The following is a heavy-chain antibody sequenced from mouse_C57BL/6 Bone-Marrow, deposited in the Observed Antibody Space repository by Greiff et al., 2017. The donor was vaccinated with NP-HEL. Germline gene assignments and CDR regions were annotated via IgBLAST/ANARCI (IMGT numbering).Heavy chain of an antibody. CDR1: GFTFSDYG. CDR3: ARVYDYDGAMDY. CDR2: ISNLAYSI. Sequence: EVQVVESGGGLVQPGGSLKLSCAASGFTFSDYGMAWVRQAPRKGPEWVAFISNLAYSIYYADTVTGRFTISRENAKNTLYLEMSSLRSEDTAMYYCARVYDYDGAMDYWGQGTSVTVSS. D-gene: IGHD2-4*01. J-gene: IGHJ4*01. V-gene: IGHV5-15*01.